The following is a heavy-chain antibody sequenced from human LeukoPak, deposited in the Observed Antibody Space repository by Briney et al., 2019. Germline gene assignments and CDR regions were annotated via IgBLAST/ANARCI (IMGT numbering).Heavy chain of an antibody. CDR2: INHSGST. D-gene: IGHD3-10*01. V-gene: IGHV4-34*01. J-gene: IGHJ5*02. CDR3: ARRAGGSGRSWFDP. Sequence: SETLSLTCAVYGGSLSGYYWSWIRQPPGKGLEWIGEINHSGSTNYNPSLKSRVTISVDTSKNQFSLKLSSVTAADTAVYYCARRAGGSGRSWFDPWGQGTLVTVSS. CDR1: GGSLSGYY.